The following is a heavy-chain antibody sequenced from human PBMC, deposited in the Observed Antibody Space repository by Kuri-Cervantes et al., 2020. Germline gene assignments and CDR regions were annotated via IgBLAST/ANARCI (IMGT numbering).Heavy chain of an antibody. V-gene: IGHV1-3*01. CDR2: INAGNGNT. CDR3: ARGDPGGAFDI. Sequence: ASVKVSCKASGYTFTNYAMHWVRQAPGQRLEWMGWINAGNGNTKYSQKFQGRVTITRDTSASTAYMELSSLRSEDTAVYYCARGDPGGAFDIWGQGTMVTVSS. D-gene: IGHD3-16*01. CDR1: GYTFTNYA. J-gene: IGHJ3*02.